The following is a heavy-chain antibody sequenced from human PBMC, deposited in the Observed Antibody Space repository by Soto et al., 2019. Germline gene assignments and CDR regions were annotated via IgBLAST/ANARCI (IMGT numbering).Heavy chain of an antibody. V-gene: IGHV4-30-4*01. CDR2: IYYSGST. Sequence: SETLSLTCTVSGGSISSGDYYWSWIRQPPGKGLEWIGYIYYSGSTYYNPSLKSRVTISVDTSKNQFSLKLSSVTAADTAVYYCARDRALAYCGGDCAIGLDYWGQGTLVTVSS. D-gene: IGHD2-21*02. CDR1: GGSISSGDYY. CDR3: ARDRALAYCGGDCAIGLDY. J-gene: IGHJ4*02.